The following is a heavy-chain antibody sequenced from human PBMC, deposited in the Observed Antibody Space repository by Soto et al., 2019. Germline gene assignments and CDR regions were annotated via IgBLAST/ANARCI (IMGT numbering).Heavy chain of an antibody. D-gene: IGHD6-13*01. J-gene: IGHJ3*01. V-gene: IGHV1-46*03. CDR2: ISPSSGGT. CDR1: GYTFTSYY. CDR3: TRSIITTAGTEAFDL. Sequence: QVQLVQSGAEVKKPGASVRVSCKASGYTFTSYYIHWVRQAPGQGPEWMGMISPSSGGTDYAQKFQGRVTMTRDTSTSTVYMELSSLRSEDTAVYFCTRSIITTAGTEAFDLWGQGTVVTVSS.